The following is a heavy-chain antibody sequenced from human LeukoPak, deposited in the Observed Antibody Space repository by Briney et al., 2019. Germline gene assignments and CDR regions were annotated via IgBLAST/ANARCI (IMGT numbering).Heavy chain of an antibody. V-gene: IGHV1-2*02. CDR2: INPNSGGT. J-gene: IGHJ4*02. CDR1: GYTFTGYY. Sequence: ASVKVSCKASGYTFTGYYMHWVRQAPGQGLEWMGWINPNSGGTNYAQKLQGRVTMTTDTSTSTAYMELRSLRSDDTAVYYCARVRDSSGWEPFDYWGQGTLVTVSS. D-gene: IGHD6-19*01. CDR3: ARVRDSSGWEPFDY.